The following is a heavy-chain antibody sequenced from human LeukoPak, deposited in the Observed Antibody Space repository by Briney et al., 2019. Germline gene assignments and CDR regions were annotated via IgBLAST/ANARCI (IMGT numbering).Heavy chain of an antibody. CDR2: IIPILGIA. CDR3: ARADPPPGELHDY. V-gene: IGHV1-69*04. D-gene: IGHD1-26*01. Sequence: GASVKVSCKASGGTFSSYAISWVRQAPGQGLEWMGRIIPILGIANYAQKFQGRVTITADKSTSTAYMELSSLRSEDTAVYYCARADPPPGELHDYWGQGTLVTVSS. CDR1: GGTFSSYA. J-gene: IGHJ4*02.